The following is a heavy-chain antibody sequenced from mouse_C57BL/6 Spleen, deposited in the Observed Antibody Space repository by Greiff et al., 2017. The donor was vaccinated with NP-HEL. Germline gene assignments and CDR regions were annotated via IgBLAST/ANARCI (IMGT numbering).Heavy chain of an antibody. J-gene: IGHJ3*01. CDR2: IWSGGST. CDR1: GFSLTSYG. CDR3: ASGYLAY. V-gene: IGHV2-2*01. D-gene: IGHD2-2*01. Sequence: QVQLQQSGPGLVQPSQSLSITCTVSGFSLTSYGVHWVRQSPGKGLEWLGVIWSGGSTDYNAAFISRLSISKDNSKSQVFFKMNSLQADDTAIYYCASGYLAYWGQGTLVTVSA.